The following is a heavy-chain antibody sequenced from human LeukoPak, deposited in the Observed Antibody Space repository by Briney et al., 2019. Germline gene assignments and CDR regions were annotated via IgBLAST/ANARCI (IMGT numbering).Heavy chain of an antibody. CDR2: INHSGST. CDR1: GFTFSSYE. D-gene: IGHD3-3*01. J-gene: IGHJ5*02. Sequence: PGGSLRLSCAASGFTFSSYEMNWVRQAPGKGLEWMGEINHSGSTNYNPSLKSRVTISADTSKNQFSLKLSSVTAADTAVYYCARGLYDHSPANWFDPWGQGTLVTVSS. V-gene: IGHV4-34*01. CDR3: ARGLYDHSPANWFDP.